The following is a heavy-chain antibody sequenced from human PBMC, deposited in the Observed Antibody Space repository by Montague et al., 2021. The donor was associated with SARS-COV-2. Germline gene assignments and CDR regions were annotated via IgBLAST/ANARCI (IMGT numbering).Heavy chain of an antibody. CDR1: GFTFSSYA. V-gene: IGHV3-30-3*01. CDR3: ARTYSGSYSSYFDY. Sequence: SLRLSCAASGFTFSSYAMHWVRQAPGKGLEWVAVISYDGSNKYYADSVKGRFTISRDNSKNTLYLQMNSLRAEDTAVYYRARTYSGSYSSYFDYWGQGTLVTVSS. J-gene: IGHJ4*02. D-gene: IGHD1-26*01. CDR2: ISYDGSNK.